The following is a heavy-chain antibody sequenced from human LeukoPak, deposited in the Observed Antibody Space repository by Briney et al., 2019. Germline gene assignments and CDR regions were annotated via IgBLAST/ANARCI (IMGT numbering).Heavy chain of an antibody. CDR3: ATSTAGLDY. CDR1: GFTFSSYW. Sequence: PGGSLRLSCAASGFTFSSYWMSWVRQAPGKGLEWVANINQDGSDKYYVDSVEGRFTISRDNAKNSLYLQMNSLRAEDTAVYYCATSTAGLDYWGQGTLVTVSS. D-gene: IGHD1-1*01. J-gene: IGHJ4*02. V-gene: IGHV3-7*01. CDR2: INQDGSDK.